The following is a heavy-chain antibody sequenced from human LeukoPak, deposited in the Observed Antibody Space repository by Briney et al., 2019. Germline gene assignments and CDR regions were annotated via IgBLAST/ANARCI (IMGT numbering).Heavy chain of an antibody. J-gene: IGHJ4*02. Sequence: GGSLRLSCAASGLTFKNYAMHWVRQAPGKGLAWVSTVSDSGSSTYYADSVKGRFTISRDNSKNTVSLQMNSLRAEDTAVYYCAKDGGVAAPMYYFDCWGQGTLVTVSS. CDR1: GLTFKNYA. V-gene: IGHV3-23*01. CDR2: VSDSGSST. D-gene: IGHD6-13*01. CDR3: AKDGGVAAPMYYFDC.